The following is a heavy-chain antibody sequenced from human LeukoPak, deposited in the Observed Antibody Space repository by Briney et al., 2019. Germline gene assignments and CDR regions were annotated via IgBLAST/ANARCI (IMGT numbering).Heavy chain of an antibody. V-gene: IGHV4-59*08. Sequence: SETLSLTCTVSGGSISSYYWSWIRQPPGKGLEWIGYIYYSGSTNYNPSLKSRVTISVDTSKNQFSLKLSSVTAADTAVYYCARHKLDFGGSYYYYGMDVWGQGTTVTVSS. CDR2: IYYSGST. CDR1: GGSISSYY. CDR3: ARHKLDFGGSYYYYGMDV. J-gene: IGHJ6*02. D-gene: IGHD1-1*01.